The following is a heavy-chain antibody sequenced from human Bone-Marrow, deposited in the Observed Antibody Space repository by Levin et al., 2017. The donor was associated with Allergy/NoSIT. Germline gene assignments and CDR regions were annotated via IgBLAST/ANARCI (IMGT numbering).Heavy chain of an antibody. CDR3: ARRRLYCSGDSGYSGV. Sequence: ASVKVSCETSGYTFSNFGISWVRQAPGQGLEYMGYISAYNDNTNYAQNFQGRLTLTTSPSTSTAFMELRSLTSDDTAVYFCARRRLYCSGDSGYSGVWGQGTLVAVSS. J-gene: IGHJ4*02. D-gene: IGHD2-15*01. V-gene: IGHV1-18*01. CDR1: GYTFSNFG. CDR2: ISAYNDNT.